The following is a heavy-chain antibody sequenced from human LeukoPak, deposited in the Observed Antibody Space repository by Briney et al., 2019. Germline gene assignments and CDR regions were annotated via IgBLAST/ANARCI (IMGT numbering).Heavy chain of an antibody. CDR2: IYYSGSA. CDR1: GGSVNSGTYY. J-gene: IGHJ4*02. V-gene: IGHV4-39*07. D-gene: IGHD3-22*01. Sequence: SSETLSLTCTVSGGSVNSGTYYWSWIRQPPGKGLEWIGNIYYSGSAYYNPSLKSRATMSVDTSKNQFSLKLSSVTAADTAVYYCARKPIVNSAWYYFDYWGQGTLVTVSS. CDR3: ARKPIVNSAWYYFDY.